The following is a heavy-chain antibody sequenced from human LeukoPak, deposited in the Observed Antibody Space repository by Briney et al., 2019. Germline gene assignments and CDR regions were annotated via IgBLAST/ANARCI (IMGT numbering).Heavy chain of an antibody. CDR2: IKKDGSEK. Sequence: GGSLRLSCAASGFTFSSYWMSWVRQTPGKGLEWVANIKKDGSEKYYVDSVKGRFTISRDNAQNSLYLQMNSLRAEDTAVYYCARDSGWYEVQYWGQGTLVTVSS. V-gene: IGHV3-7*03. CDR1: GFTFSSYW. D-gene: IGHD6-19*01. J-gene: IGHJ4*02. CDR3: ARDSGWYEVQY.